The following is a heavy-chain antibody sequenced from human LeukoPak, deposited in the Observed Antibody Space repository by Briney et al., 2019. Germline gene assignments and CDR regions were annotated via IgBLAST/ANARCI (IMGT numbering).Heavy chain of an antibody. CDR3: ARVGEWFGGEYGVDY. J-gene: IGHJ4*02. CDR1: GGSISSYY. Sequence: SETLSLTCSVSGGSISSYYWSWIRQPPGKQLEWIGYIYYSGSTNYNPSLKSRVTISIDTSKNQFSLKLSSVTAADTAVYYCARVGEWFGGEYGVDYWGQGTLVTASS. V-gene: IGHV4-59*12. CDR2: IYYSGST. D-gene: IGHD3-10*01.